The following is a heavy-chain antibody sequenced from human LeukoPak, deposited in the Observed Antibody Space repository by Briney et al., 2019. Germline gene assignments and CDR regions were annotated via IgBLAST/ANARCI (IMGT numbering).Heavy chain of an antibody. D-gene: IGHD6-6*01. CDR2: IYYSGST. CDR3: AGFSSSSGFYY. Sequence: PSETLSLTCTVSGGSISSGGYYWSWIRQHPGKGLEWIGYIYYSGSTYYNPSLKSRVTISVDTSKNQFSLKLSSVTAADTAVYYCAGFSSSSGFYYWGQGTLVTVSS. V-gene: IGHV4-31*03. CDR1: GGSISSGGYY. J-gene: IGHJ4*02.